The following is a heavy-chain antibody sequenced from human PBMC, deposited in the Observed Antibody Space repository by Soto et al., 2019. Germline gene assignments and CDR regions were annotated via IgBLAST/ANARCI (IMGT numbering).Heavy chain of an antibody. Sequence: QVQLVESGGGLVKPGGSLRLSCAASGFSFSDYYMSWIRQAPGKGLEWISYISSTGDTIYSADSVKGPFTISRDNAKNSLYLQMDRLSPEDKDMYYCARARWLRLPFDRWGQGTLVTVSS. CDR3: ARARWLRLPFDR. CDR2: ISSTGDTI. V-gene: IGHV3-11*01. D-gene: IGHD5-12*01. CDR1: GFSFSDYY. J-gene: IGHJ4*02.